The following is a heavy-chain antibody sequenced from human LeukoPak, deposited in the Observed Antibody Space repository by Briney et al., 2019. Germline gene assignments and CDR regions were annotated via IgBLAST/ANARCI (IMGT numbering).Heavy chain of an antibody. Sequence: ASVKVSCKASGYTFTSYGISWVRQAPGQGLEWMGWISAYNGNTNYAQKLQGRVTMTTDTSTSTAYMELSRLRSDDTAVYYCARLQFWSGYYSYFDYWGQGTLVTVSS. CDR1: GYTFTSYG. V-gene: IGHV1-18*01. D-gene: IGHD3-3*01. CDR3: ARLQFWSGYYSYFDY. CDR2: ISAYNGNT. J-gene: IGHJ4*02.